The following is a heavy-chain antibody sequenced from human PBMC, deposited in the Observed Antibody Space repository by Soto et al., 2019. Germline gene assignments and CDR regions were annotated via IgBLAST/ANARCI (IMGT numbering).Heavy chain of an antibody. D-gene: IGHD5-12*01. CDR2: IDPSDSYT. Sequence: GESLKISCKGSGYSFTSYWIRWVRQMPGKGLEWTGRIDPSDSYTNYSPSFQGHVTISADKSISTAYLQWSSLKASDTAMYYCAMDLEMATHPGPHYWGQGTLVTVSS. CDR1: GYSFTSYW. V-gene: IGHV5-10-1*01. J-gene: IGHJ4*02. CDR3: AMDLEMATHPGPHY.